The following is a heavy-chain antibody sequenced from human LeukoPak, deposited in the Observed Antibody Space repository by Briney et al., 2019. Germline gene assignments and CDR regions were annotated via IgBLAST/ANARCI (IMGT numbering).Heavy chain of an antibody. V-gene: IGHV4-34*01. D-gene: IGHD3-16*02. J-gene: IGHJ4*02. CDR3: ARGKIMYDYVWGSYRYPSGYFVY. CDR1: GGSFSGYY. CDR2: INHSGST. Sequence: SETLSLTCAVYGGSFSGYYWSWIRQPPGKGLEWIGEINHSGSTNYNPSLKSRVTISVDTSKNQFSLKLSSVTAADTAVYYCARGKIMYDYVWGSYRYPSGYFVYWGQGTLVTVSS.